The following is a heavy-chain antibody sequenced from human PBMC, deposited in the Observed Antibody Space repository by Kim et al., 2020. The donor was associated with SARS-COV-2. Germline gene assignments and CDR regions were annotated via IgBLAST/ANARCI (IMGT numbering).Heavy chain of an antibody. D-gene: IGHD3-16*02. V-gene: IGHV3-7*03. CDR2: IKHDGSEK. CDR1: GFTFRGYW. Sequence: GGSLRLSCAASGFTFRGYWMSWVRQAPGKGLEWVANIKHDGSEKHYVDSVMGRFSISRDNAKNSLFLQMNSLRAEDTAVYYCARDLEVSYDYIWVNSRSQGLDYWGQGTLVTVSS. CDR3: ARDLEVSYDYIWVNSRSQGLDY. J-gene: IGHJ4*02.